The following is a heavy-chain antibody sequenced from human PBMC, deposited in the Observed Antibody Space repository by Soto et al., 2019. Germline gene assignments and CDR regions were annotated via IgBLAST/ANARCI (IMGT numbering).Heavy chain of an antibody. J-gene: IGHJ5*02. CDR2: ISYSGST. CDR1: NGSINRGGYY. CDR3: ARARVISSRNWFDP. V-gene: IGHV4-31*03. D-gene: IGHD6-6*01. Sequence: SETLSLTCTISNGSINRGGYYWSWIRQHPGRGLEWVGSISYSGSTYYSPSFKSRVTISVSPSMTQLSLKLSSVTAADTAIYFCARARVISSRNWFDPWGQGTLVTVSS.